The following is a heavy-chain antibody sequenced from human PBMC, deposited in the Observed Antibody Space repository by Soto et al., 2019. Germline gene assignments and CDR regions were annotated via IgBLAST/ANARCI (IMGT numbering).Heavy chain of an antibody. CDR3: ARYMGSSGYYDY. CDR2: IYYSGST. D-gene: IGHD3-22*01. V-gene: IGHV4-31*03. CDR1: GGSISSGGYY. Sequence: SETLSLTCTVSGGSISSGGYYWSWIRQHPGKGLEWIGYIYYSGSTYYNPSLKSRVTISVDTSKNQFSLKLSSVTAADTAVYYCARYMGSSGYYDYWGQGTLVTVSS. J-gene: IGHJ4*02.